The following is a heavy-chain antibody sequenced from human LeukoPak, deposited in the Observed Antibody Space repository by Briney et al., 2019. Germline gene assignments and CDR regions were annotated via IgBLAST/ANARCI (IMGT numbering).Heavy chain of an antibody. Sequence: PSETLSLTCTVSGGSISSCYWSWIRQPPGKGLEWIGYIYYSGSTNYNPSLKSRVTISVDTPQNQFSLKVRSVTAADTAVYYCAREYCSGGSCYMDAFDIWGQGTMVTVSS. CDR2: IYYSGST. D-gene: IGHD2-15*01. CDR1: GGSISSCY. V-gene: IGHV4-59*01. J-gene: IGHJ3*02. CDR3: AREYCSGGSCYMDAFDI.